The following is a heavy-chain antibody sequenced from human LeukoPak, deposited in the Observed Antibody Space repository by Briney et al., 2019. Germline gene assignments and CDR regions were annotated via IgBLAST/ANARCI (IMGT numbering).Heavy chain of an antibody. CDR3: ARRAFSTPFEP. V-gene: IGHV1-18*01. CDR2: INTYNGDT. D-gene: IGHD2/OR15-2a*01. Sequence: ASVKVSCKASGYTFTHYGITWVRQAPGQGLAWMGWINTYNGDTKCAQKLQGRVTMTTDTSTSTAFMELRSLRSDDSAVYYCARRAFSTPFEPWGQGTLVTVSS. J-gene: IGHJ5*02. CDR1: GYTFTHYG.